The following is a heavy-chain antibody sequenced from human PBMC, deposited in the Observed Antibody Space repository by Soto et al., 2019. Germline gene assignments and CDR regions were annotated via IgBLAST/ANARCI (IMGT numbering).Heavy chain of an antibody. Sequence: EVRLEESGGGLVKPGGSLRLSCVASELTLTNAWMSWVREAPGKGLEWVGRIKSKTEGGTPDYAAPVKGRFTLSRDDSKNTLYLQMNSLMTEVTAVYYCTNLIRGFSYSFYWGQGTLVIVSS. D-gene: IGHD5-18*01. J-gene: IGHJ4*02. CDR3: TNLIRGFSYSFY. CDR2: IKSKTEGGTP. CDR1: ELTLTNAW. V-gene: IGHV3-15*01.